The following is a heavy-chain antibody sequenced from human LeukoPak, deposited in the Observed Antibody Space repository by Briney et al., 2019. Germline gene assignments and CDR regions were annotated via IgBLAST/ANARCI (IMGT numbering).Heavy chain of an antibody. D-gene: IGHD1-26*01. Sequence: SQTLSLTCAISGDSVSSNSVTWNWIRQSPSRGLEWLGRTYYRSKWYNDYAVSVKSRITINPDTSKNQFSLQLNSVTPEDTAVYYCARGSGSPNWFDPWGQGTLVTVSS. CDR3: ARGSGSPNWFDP. V-gene: IGHV6-1*01. J-gene: IGHJ5*02. CDR1: GDSVSSNSVT. CDR2: TYYRSKWYN.